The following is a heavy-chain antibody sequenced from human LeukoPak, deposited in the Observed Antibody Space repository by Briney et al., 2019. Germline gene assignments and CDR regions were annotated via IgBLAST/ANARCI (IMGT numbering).Heavy chain of an antibody. CDR3: ARDLDTALEFDY. CDR1: GGTFSSYA. V-gene: IGHV1-69*05. Sequence: SVKVSCKASGGTFSSYAISWVRQAPGQGLEWMGRIIPIFGTADYAQKFQGRVTITTDESTSTAYMELSSLRSEDTAVYYCARDLDTALEFDYWGQGTLVTVSS. J-gene: IGHJ4*02. CDR2: IIPIFGTA. D-gene: IGHD5-18*01.